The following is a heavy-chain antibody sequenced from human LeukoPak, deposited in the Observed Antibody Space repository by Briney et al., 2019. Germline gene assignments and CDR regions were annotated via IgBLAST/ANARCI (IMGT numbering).Heavy chain of an antibody. D-gene: IGHD3-10*01. Sequence: ASVKVSCKASGYTFTSYDINWVRQATGQGLEWMGWMNPNSGNTGYAQKFQGRVTMTRNTSISTAYMELSSLRSEDTAVYYCAIRTYYYGSGSYYSLYYYDYMDVWGRGTTVTISS. V-gene: IGHV1-8*01. J-gene: IGHJ6*03. CDR3: AIRTYYYGSGSYYSLYYYDYMDV. CDR1: GYTFTSYD. CDR2: MNPNSGNT.